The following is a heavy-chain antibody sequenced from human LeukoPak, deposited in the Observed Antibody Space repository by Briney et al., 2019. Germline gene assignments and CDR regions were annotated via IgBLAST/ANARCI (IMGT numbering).Heavy chain of an antibody. CDR2: ISWDGGST. J-gene: IGHJ4*02. D-gene: IGHD2-2*01. CDR1: GFTFDDYT. Sequence: GGSLRLSCAASGFTFDDYTMHWVRQAPGKGLEWVSLISWDGGSTYYADSVKGRFTISRDNSKNSLYLQMNNLRADDTAVYYCANHLACGSTTCPSFDDWGQGTLVTVSS. CDR3: ANHLACGSTTCPSFDD. V-gene: IGHV3-43*01.